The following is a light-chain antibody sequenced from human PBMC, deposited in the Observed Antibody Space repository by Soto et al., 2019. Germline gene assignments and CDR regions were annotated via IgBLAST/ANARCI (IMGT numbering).Light chain of an antibody. CDR3: AAWDDSRFWV. J-gene: IGLJ3*02. CDR2: SNN. V-gene: IGLV1-44*01. CDR1: SSNIGSNS. Sequence: QSVLTQPPSASGTPGQRVTISCSGSSSNIGSNSVNWYRQLPGTAPKLLIYSNNQRPSGVPDRFSGSKSGTSASLAISGLQSEDEADYYCAAWDDSRFWVFGGGTKLTVL.